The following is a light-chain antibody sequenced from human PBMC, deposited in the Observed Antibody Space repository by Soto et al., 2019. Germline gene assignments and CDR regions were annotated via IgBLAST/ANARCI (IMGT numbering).Light chain of an antibody. J-gene: IGKJ3*01. Sequence: EIVLTQSPATLSLSPGERATLSCRASQSVSSYLAWYQQKPGQAPRLLIYDASNRASGIPARFSGSGSETDFTLTSSSLEPEDFAVYYCQQRSNGLTFGPGTKVDLK. CDR2: DAS. V-gene: IGKV3-11*01. CDR3: QQRSNGLT. CDR1: QSVSSY.